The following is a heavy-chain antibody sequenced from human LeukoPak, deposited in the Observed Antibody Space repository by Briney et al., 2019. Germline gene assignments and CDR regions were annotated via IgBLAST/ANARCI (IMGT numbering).Heavy chain of an antibody. CDR1: GFTFSSYA. Sequence: GGSLRLSCAASGFTFSSYAMSWVRQAPGKGLEWVSAISGSGGSTYYADSVKGRFTISRDNSKNTLYLQMNSLRAEDTAVYYCAKGYCSSTSCYGPLGYWGQGTLVTVSS. V-gene: IGHV3-23*01. D-gene: IGHD2-2*01. CDR3: AKGYCSSTSCYGPLGY. J-gene: IGHJ4*02. CDR2: ISGSGGST.